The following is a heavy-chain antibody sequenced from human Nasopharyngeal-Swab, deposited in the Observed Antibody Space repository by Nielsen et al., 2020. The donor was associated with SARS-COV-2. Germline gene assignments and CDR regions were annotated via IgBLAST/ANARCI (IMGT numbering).Heavy chain of an antibody. CDR2: ISSSGSTI. V-gene: IGHV3-48*03. CDR3: ARDRGGLLWFGELPTYFDY. J-gene: IGHJ4*02. D-gene: IGHD3-10*01. Sequence: WIRQPPGKGLEWVSYISSSGSTIYYADSVKGRFTISGDNAKNSLYLQMNSLRAEDTAVYYCARDRGGLLWFGELPTYFDYWGQGTLVTVSS.